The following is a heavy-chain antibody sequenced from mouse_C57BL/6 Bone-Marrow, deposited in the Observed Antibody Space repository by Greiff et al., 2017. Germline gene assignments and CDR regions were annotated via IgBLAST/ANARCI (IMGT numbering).Heavy chain of an antibody. Sequence: VQLKHSGAELVRPGASVKLSCTASGFNIKDDYMHWVKRRPEQGLEWIGWIDPENGDTEYASKFQGKATITADTSSNTAYLQLSSLTSEDTAVYYCTAWIYYGSSYDWYFDVWGTGTTVTVSS. D-gene: IGHD1-1*01. CDR1: GFNIKDDY. J-gene: IGHJ1*03. CDR2: IDPENGDT. CDR3: TAWIYYGSSYDWYFDV. V-gene: IGHV14-4*01.